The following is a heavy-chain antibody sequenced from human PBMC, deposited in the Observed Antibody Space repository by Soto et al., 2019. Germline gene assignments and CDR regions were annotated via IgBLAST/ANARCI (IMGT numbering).Heavy chain of an antibody. CDR2: ISGSGGST. CDR1: GFTFSSYA. D-gene: IGHD3-22*01. Sequence: PGGSLRLSCAASGFTFSSYAMSWVRQAPGKGLEWVSAISGSGGSTYYADSVKGRFTISRDNSKNTLYLQMNSLRAEDTAVYYFARTYYYDSSGYYYQIEYSQHWGQGTLVTVSS. J-gene: IGHJ1*01. V-gene: IGHV3-23*01. CDR3: ARTYYYDSSGYYYQIEYSQH.